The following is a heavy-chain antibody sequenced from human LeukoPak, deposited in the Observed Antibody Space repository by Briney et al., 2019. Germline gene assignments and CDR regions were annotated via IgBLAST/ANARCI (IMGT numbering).Heavy chain of an antibody. V-gene: IGHV3-21*01. J-gene: IGHJ6*02. CDR2: ISSSSSYI. Sequence: GGSLRLSCAASGFTFSSYSMNWVRQAPGKGLEWVSSISSSSSYIYYADSVKGRFTISRDNAKSSLCLQMNSLRAEDTAVYYCARDLNDYGDSSYYYYYGMDVWGQGTTVTVSS. CDR3: ARDLNDYGDSSYYYYYGMDV. D-gene: IGHD4-17*01. CDR1: GFTFSSYS.